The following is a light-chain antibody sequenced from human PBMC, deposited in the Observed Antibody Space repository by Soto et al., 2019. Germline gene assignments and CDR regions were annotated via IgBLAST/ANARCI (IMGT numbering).Light chain of an antibody. Sequence: EVVLTQSPDTLSLPPGERATLSCRASQSVGRHLAWYQQKPGQAPRLLIYDASNRATGVPARFSGSGSGTDFTLSVSSLEPEDFAVYYCQQRNNWPPATFGGGTKVDIK. CDR1: QSVGRH. V-gene: IGKV3-11*01. J-gene: IGKJ4*01. CDR3: QQRNNWPPAT. CDR2: DAS.